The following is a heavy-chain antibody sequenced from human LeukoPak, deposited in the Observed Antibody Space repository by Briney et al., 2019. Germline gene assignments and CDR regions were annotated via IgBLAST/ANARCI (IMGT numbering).Heavy chain of an antibody. CDR1: GFTFSSYP. Sequence: GGSLRLSCAASGFTFSSYPMHWVRQAPGKGLEYVSAISSDGGSTYYANSVKGRFTISRDNSKNTLYLQMGSLRAEDMAVYYCARVEDGFWSCLGYWGQGTLVTVSS. CDR2: ISSDGGST. CDR3: ARVEDGFWSCLGY. D-gene: IGHD3-3*01. V-gene: IGHV3-64*01. J-gene: IGHJ4*02.